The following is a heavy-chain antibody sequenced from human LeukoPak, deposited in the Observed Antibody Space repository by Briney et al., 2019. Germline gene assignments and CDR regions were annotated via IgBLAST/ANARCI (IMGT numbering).Heavy chain of an antibody. D-gene: IGHD5-18*01. Sequence: GASVKVSCKASGYTFTSYDINWVRQATGQGLEWMGWMNPNSGNTGYAQKFQGRVTMTRNTSISTAYMELSSLRSEDTAVYYCARLHYYYYGMDVWGQGTTVTVSS. CDR2: MNPNSGNT. V-gene: IGHV1-8*01. CDR3: ARLHYYYYGMDV. CDR1: GYTFTSYD. J-gene: IGHJ6*02.